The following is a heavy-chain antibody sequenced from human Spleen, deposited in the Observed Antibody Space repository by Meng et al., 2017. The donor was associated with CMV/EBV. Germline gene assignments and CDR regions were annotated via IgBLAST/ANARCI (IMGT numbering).Heavy chain of an antibody. CDR2: SNPNSVGT. D-gene: IGHD2-2*01. CDR1: GYTFTAYY. CDR3: ARGGYCSSSSCYEFDH. V-gene: IGHV1-2*02. Sequence: ASVKVSCKASGYTFTAYYMHWVRQAPGQGPEWMGWSNPNSVGTNYAQKFQGRVTMTRDASLTTVYMEVSSLRSDDTAVYYCARGGYCSSSSCYEFDHWGQGALVTVSS. J-gene: IGHJ4*02.